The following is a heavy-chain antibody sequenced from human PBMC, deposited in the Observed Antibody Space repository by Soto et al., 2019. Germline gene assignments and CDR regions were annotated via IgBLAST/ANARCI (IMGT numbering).Heavy chain of an antibody. D-gene: IGHD6-6*01. CDR3: ARAPGKAARSPLYY. J-gene: IGHJ4*02. V-gene: IGHV4-4*02. Sequence: QVQLQESGPGLVKPSGTLSLTCAVSGGSISSSNWWSWVRQPPGKGLEWIGEIYHSGSTNYNPSLKSLVTISVGKSKNQVSLKVSAVTAADTAVYYCARAPGKAARSPLYYWGQGSLVAVSS. CDR1: GGSISSSNW. CDR2: IYHSGST.